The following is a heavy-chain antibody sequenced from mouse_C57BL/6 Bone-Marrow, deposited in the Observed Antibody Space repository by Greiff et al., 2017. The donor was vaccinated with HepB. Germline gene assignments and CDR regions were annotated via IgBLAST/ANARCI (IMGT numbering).Heavy chain of an antibody. Sequence: QVQLQQPGAELVKPGASVKMSCKASGYTFTSYWITWVKQRPGQGLEWIGDIYPGSGSTNFNEKFKSKATLTVDTSSSTAYMQLSSLTSEDSAVYYCARGGNWYFDVWGTGTTVTVSS. CDR1: GYTFTSYW. CDR3: ARGGNWYFDV. V-gene: IGHV1-55*01. CDR2: IYPGSGST. J-gene: IGHJ1*03.